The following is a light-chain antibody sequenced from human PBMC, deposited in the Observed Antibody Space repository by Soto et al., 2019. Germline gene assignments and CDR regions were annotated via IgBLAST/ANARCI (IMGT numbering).Light chain of an antibody. V-gene: IGKV4-1*01. CDR3: QQYYTLPLT. CDR1: QRVLFTSNNKNY. Sequence: DIVMTHSPDSLAVSLGERATINCESSQRVLFTSNNKNYLGWYQQKPGQPPKLLLSWASARESGVPERFTGSGSGTLFTLSTNSLQAEDVAVYYCQQYYTLPLTFGGGTKVDIK. J-gene: IGKJ4*01. CDR2: WAS.